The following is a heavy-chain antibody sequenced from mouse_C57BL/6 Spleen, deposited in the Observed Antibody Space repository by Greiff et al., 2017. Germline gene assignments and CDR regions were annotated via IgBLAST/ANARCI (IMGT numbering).Heavy chain of an antibody. J-gene: IGHJ3*01. CDR2: IDPSDSYT. CDR3: APLTGTAWFAY. CDR1: GYTFTSYW. V-gene: IGHV1-69*01. Sequence: VQLQQPGAELVMPGASVKLSCKASGYTFTSYWMHWVKQRPGQGLEWIGEIDPSDSYTNYNQKFKGKSTLTVDKSSSTAYMQLSRLTSEDSAVYYCAPLTGTAWFAYWGQGTLVTVSA. D-gene: IGHD4-1*01.